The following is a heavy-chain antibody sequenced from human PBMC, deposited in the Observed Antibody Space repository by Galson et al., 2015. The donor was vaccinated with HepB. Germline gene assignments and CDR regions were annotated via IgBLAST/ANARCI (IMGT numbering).Heavy chain of an antibody. Sequence: SLRLSCAASGVTFSRDWMHWVRQAPGKGLVWVSRINSDGSSTTYADSVRGRFTISRDNAKNTLYLQMNSLRAEDTAVYYCAASSNWNWFDPWGQGTLVTVSS. D-gene: IGHD6-13*01. CDR2: INSDGSST. V-gene: IGHV3-74*01. CDR1: GVTFSRDW. CDR3: AASSNWNWFDP. J-gene: IGHJ5*02.